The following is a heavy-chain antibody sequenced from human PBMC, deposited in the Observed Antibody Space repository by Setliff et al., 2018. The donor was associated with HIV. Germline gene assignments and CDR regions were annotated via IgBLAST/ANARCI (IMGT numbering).Heavy chain of an antibody. D-gene: IGHD2-15*01. J-gene: IGHJ4*02. V-gene: IGHV3-48*03. Sequence: GGSLRLSCAASGFPFSSYEMNWVRQAPGKGLEWVSYISSSGSTIYYADSVKGRFTISRDNAKNSLSLQMNSLRAEDTAVYYCARDLNPYGGNVDYWGQGTLVTVSS. CDR1: GFPFSSYE. CDR3: ARDLNPYGGNVDY. CDR2: ISSSGSTI.